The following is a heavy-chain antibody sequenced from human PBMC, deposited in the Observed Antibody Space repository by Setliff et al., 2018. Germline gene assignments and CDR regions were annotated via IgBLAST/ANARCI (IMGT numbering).Heavy chain of an antibody. D-gene: IGHD3-10*01. Sequence: GGSLRLSCAASGFTFSSFWMAWDRQSPGRGLEWVANINQDGSGKFYVDSVKGRFTIFRDNAKNSLSLQMNGLRAEDTAVYCFGAGTCSYWGQGTLVTVSS. CDR2: INQDGSGK. CDR3: GAGTCSY. V-gene: IGHV3-7*01. CDR1: GFTFSSFW. J-gene: IGHJ4*02.